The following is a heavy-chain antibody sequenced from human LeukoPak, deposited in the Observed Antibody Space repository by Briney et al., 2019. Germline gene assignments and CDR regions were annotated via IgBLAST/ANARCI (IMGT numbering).Heavy chain of an antibody. J-gene: IGHJ6*03. CDR3: ARIESGGTYFYYYYMDV. CDR1: GDSGSSHY. CDR2: ISLTGTT. D-gene: IGHD1-26*01. Sequence: SETLSLTCAVSGDSGSSHYWTWIRQPPGKGLEWIGYISLTGTTNYNPSLKSRVTISVDPFKNQFSLILTSVTAADTAVYYCARIESGGTYFYYYYMDVWGKGTAVTVSS. V-gene: IGHV4-59*02.